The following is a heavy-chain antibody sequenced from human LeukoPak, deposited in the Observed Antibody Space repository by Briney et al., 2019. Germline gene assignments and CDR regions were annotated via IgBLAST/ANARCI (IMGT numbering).Heavy chain of an antibody. CDR1: GYTFTSYA. CDR3: ARVYELGIGGGIDY. CDR2: INAGNGNT. J-gene: IGHJ4*02. V-gene: IGHV1-3*01. Sequence: ALVKVSCKASGYTFTSYAMHWVRQAPGQRLEWMGWINAGNGNTKYSQKFQGRVTITRDASASTAYMELSSLRSEDTAVYYCARVYELGIGGGIDYWGQGTLVTVSS. D-gene: IGHD7-27*01.